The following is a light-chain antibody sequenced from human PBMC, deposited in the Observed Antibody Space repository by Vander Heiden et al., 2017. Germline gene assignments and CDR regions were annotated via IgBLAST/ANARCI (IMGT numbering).Light chain of an antibody. V-gene: IGLV7-43*01. J-gene: IGLJ2*01. CDR3: LLYYGGTRV. Sequence: QTGVTQEPSLTVSPGGTVTLTCVSSTGAVTNGYFPAWFPRKPGQAPRALIYGTNNQYSWPPARFSGSLLGGKAALTLSGVQPEDEADYYCLLYYGGTRVFGGGTKLTVL. CDR2: GTN. CDR1: TGAVTNGYF.